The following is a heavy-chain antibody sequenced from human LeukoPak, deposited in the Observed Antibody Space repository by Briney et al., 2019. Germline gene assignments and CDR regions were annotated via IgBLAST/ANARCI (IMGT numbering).Heavy chain of an antibody. D-gene: IGHD3-3*01. Sequence: SETLSLTCTVSGGSISSSSYYWGWIRQPPGKGLEWIGSIYYSGCTYYNLSLKSRVTISVDTSKNQFSLKLSSVTAADTAVYYCARHGAITIFGEDPFDYWGQGTLVTVSS. CDR3: ARHGAITIFGEDPFDY. CDR1: GGSISSSSYY. CDR2: IYYSGCT. V-gene: IGHV4-39*01. J-gene: IGHJ4*02.